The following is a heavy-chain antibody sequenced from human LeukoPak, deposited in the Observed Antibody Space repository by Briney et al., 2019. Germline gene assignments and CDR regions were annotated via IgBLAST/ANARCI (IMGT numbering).Heavy chain of an antibody. CDR1: GFTFSSYA. J-gene: IGHJ6*03. D-gene: IGHD4-17*01. Sequence: GGSLRLSCAASGFTFSSYAMSWVRQAPGKGLEWVSAISGSGGSTYYADSVKGRFTISRDNSKNTLYLQMNSLRAEDTAVYYCAKPDYGDYVWSIYYYYYMDVWGKGTTVTVSS. CDR2: ISGSGGST. V-gene: IGHV3-23*01. CDR3: AKPDYGDYVWSIYYYYYMDV.